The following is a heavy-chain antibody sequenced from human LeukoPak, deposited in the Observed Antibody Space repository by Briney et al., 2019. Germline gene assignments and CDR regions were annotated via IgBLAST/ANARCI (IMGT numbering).Heavy chain of an antibody. CDR3: ATLGFCSATGCPPGLP. Sequence: VASVKVSCKGSGYTLTAYYIHWVRQAPGQGLEWVGWINPDSGGTNYAQKFQGRVTMTRDTSITTAYMELSRLSSADTAVYYCATLGFCSATGCPPGLPWGQGTTVTVSS. CDR2: INPDSGGT. J-gene: IGHJ6*02. V-gene: IGHV1-2*02. D-gene: IGHD3-3*01. CDR1: GYTLTAYY.